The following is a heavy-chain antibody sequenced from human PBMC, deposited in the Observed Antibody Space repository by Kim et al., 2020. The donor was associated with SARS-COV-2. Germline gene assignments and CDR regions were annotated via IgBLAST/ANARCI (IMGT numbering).Heavy chain of an antibody. V-gene: IGHV3-30*04. D-gene: IGHD3-22*01. J-gene: IGHJ3*02. CDR2: ISYDGSNK. CDR1: GFTFSSYA. CDR3: ARVGEKNYYDSSGYYSDAFDI. Sequence: GGSLRLSCAASGFTFSSYAMHWVRQAPGKGLEWVAVISYDGSNKYYADSVKGRFTISRDNSKNTLYLQMNSLRAEDTAVYYCARVGEKNYYDSSGYYSDAFDIWGQGPMVTVSS.